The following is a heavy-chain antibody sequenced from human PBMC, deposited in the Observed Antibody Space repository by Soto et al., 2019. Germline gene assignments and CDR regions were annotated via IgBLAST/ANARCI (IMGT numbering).Heavy chain of an antibody. CDR3: ARETAPYRSGWPPLVAFDY. CDR1: GGTFSSYA. V-gene: IGHV1-69*13. J-gene: IGHJ4*02. Sequence: ASVKVSCKASGGTFSSYAISWVRQAPGQGLEWMGGIIPIFGTANYAQKFQGRVTITADESTSTAYMELSSLRSEDTAVYYCARETAPYRSGWPPLVAFDYWGQGSLVTGSS. D-gene: IGHD6-19*01. CDR2: IIPIFGTA.